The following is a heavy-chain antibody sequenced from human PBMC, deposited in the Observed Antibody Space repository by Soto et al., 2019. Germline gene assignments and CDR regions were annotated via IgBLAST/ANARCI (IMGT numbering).Heavy chain of an antibody. CDR2: INPNSGGT. Sequence: GPVKVSCKASGYTFTGYYMHWVRQAPGQGLEWMGWINPNSGGTNYAQKFQGWVTMTRDTSISTAYMELSRLRSDDTAVYYCARTFFYDDAFDIWGQGTMVTVSS. V-gene: IGHV1-2*04. CDR1: GYTFTGYY. J-gene: IGHJ3*02. D-gene: IGHD3-3*01. CDR3: ARTFFYDDAFDI.